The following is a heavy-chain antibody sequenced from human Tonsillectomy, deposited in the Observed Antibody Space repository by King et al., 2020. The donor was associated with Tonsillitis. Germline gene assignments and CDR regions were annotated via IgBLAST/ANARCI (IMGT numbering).Heavy chain of an antibody. CDR3: ARPRIAVSGPYYFDY. J-gene: IGHJ4*02. D-gene: IGHD6-19*01. Sequence: VQLVESGAEVKKPGESLKISCKGSGYSFSRNWIGWVRQMPGKGLEWMGSIYPGDSETRYSPSFQGQVTFSADTSISTAYLQWSSLKASDTAMYYCARPRIAVSGPYYFDYWGQGTLVTVSS. CDR1: GYSFSRNW. V-gene: IGHV5-51*01. CDR2: IYPGDSET.